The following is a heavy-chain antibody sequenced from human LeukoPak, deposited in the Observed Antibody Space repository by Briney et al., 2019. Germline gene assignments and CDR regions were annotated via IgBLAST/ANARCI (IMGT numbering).Heavy chain of an antibody. CDR2: MNPNSGNT. J-gene: IGHJ3*02. D-gene: IGHD2-2*01. Sequence: ASVKVSCKASGYTFTSYDINWVRQATGQGLEWMGWMNPNSGNTGYAQKFQGRVTITRNTSISTAYMELSSLRSEDAAVYYCARSDQEARYCSSTSCYSSAFDIWGQGTMVTVSS. CDR3: ARSDQEARYCSSTSCYSSAFDI. V-gene: IGHV1-8*03. CDR1: GYTFTSYD.